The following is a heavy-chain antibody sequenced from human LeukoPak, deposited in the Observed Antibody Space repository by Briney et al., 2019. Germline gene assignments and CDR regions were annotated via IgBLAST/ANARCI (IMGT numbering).Heavy chain of an antibody. Sequence: ASVKVSCKASGGTFSSYAISWVRQAPGQGLEWMGGIIPIFGTANYAQKFQGRVTITTDESTSTAYMELSSLRSEDTAVYYCASGWTAAPIGRYFDYWGQGTLVTVSS. CDR2: IIPIFGTA. CDR1: GGTFSSYA. J-gene: IGHJ4*02. CDR3: ASGWTAAPIGRYFDY. D-gene: IGHD6-6*01. V-gene: IGHV1-69*05.